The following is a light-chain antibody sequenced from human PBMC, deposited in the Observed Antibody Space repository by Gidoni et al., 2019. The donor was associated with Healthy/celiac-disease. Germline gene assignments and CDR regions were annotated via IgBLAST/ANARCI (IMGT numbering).Light chain of an antibody. CDR3: QQYNSYRT. J-gene: IGKJ1*01. V-gene: IGKV1-5*03. CDR2: KAS. Sequence: DIQMTQSPSTLSASVGDRVTITCRASQSISSWLAWYQQKPGKAPKLLIYKASSLESGVPSRFSGSGSGTEFTLTISSLQPDDFATYYCQQYNSYRTCGQGTKVENK. CDR1: QSISSW.